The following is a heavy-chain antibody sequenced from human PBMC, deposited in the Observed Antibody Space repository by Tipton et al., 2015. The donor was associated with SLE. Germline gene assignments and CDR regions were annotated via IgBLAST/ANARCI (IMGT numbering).Heavy chain of an antibody. V-gene: IGHV4-39*01. Sequence: TLSLTCTVSGGSISSSSYYWGWIRQPPGKGLEWIGTIYYSGSTYYNPSLKSRLTISVDTSKNQFSLKLSSVTAADTAVYYCARGMKVAGTYYFDYWGQGTLVTVSS. CDR3: ARGMKVAGTYYFDY. CDR2: IYYSGST. CDR1: GGSISSSSYY. D-gene: IGHD6-19*01. J-gene: IGHJ4*02.